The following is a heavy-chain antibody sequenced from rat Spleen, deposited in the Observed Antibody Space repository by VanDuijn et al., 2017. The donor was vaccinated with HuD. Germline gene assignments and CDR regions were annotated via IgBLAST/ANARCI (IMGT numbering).Heavy chain of an antibody. V-gene: IGHV5-25*01. CDR3: STAGSGLDYYYAGGFDY. Sequence: EVQLVESGGGLVQPGRSMKLSCAASGFTFSNYYMAWVRQAPTKGLEWVASISTSGDDTYYRDSVKGRFTISRNIAKSTLYLQMDSLRSEDTATYYCSTAGSGLDYYYAGGFDYWGQGVMVTVSS. CDR1: GFTFSNYY. CDR2: ISTSGDDT. D-gene: IGHD1-6*01. J-gene: IGHJ2*01.